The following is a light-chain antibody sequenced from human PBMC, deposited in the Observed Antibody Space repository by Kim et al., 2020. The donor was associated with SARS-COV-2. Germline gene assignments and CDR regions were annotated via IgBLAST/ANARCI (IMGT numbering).Light chain of an antibody. CDR3: DSWDSSGNHNVV. Sequence: SSELTQDPAVSVALGQTVRITCQGDSLKTYYATWYKQKPGQAPVRVIFGKNNRPSGIPHRFSGSNSGNTASLTITGAQAEDEADYYCDSWDSSGNHNVVFGGGTQLTVL. CDR1: SLKTYY. V-gene: IGLV3-19*02. CDR2: GKN. J-gene: IGLJ2*01.